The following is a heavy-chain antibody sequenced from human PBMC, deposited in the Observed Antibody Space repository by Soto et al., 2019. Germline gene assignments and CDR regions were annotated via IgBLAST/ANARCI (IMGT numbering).Heavy chain of an antibody. CDR1: GFTFSSYS. V-gene: IGHV3-48*01. CDR3: ARAKSLEYNWFDT. CDR2: ISSTSATI. Sequence: GGSLRLSCTASGFTFSSYSINWVRQAPGQGLEWISYISSTSATIYYAESVRGRFTVSRDNAKNSVYLQMNSLRAEDTAVYFGARAKSLEYNWFDTWGQGTPVTVSS. J-gene: IGHJ5*02.